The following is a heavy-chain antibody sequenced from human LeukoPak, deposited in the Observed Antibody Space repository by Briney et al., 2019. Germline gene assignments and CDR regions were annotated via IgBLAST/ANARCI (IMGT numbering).Heavy chain of an antibody. CDR3: ARSVSAYAGRGWFDP. V-gene: IGHV4-39*07. D-gene: IGHD5-12*01. J-gene: IGHJ5*02. Sequence: SETLSLTCSVSGGSIRSLGYSWGWIRQPPGKGREWIASMYYTGTTYYNPSLKSRVTMSVDTSKNQFSLNLTSVTAADTAVFYCARSVSAYAGRGWFDPWGQGTLVTVSS. CDR1: GGSIRSLGYS. CDR2: MYYTGTT.